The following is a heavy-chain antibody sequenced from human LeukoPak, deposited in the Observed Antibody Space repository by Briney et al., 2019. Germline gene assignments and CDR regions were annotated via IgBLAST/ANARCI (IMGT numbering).Heavy chain of an antibody. D-gene: IGHD5-12*01. CDR1: GGSISSYY. J-gene: IGHJ4*02. Sequence: SETLSLTCTVSGGSISSYYWSWIRQPPGKGLEWIGYIYYSGSTNYNPSLKSRVTISVDTSKNQFSLKLSSVTAADTAVFYCARGGGYLYYFDYWGQRTLVTVSS. V-gene: IGHV4-59*01. CDR2: IYYSGST. CDR3: ARGGGYLYYFDY.